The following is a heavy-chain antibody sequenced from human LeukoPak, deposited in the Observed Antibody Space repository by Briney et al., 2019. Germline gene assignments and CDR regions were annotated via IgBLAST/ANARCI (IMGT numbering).Heavy chain of an antibody. CDR2: ISSSGDIT. V-gene: IGHV3-23*01. CDR1: GFTFSSYA. J-gene: IGHJ3*02. Sequence: GGSLRLSCAASGFTFSSYAMSWARQVPGKGLEWGSIISSSGDITYYGGCVKGRFTISRDNSKNTLFLQMNSLRAEDTALYYCAKKVGGIYAFDIWGQGTMVTVSS. D-gene: IGHD1-26*01. CDR3: AKKVGGIYAFDI.